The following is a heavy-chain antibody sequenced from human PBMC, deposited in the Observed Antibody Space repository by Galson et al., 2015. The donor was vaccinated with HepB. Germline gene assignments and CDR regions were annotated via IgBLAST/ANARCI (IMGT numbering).Heavy chain of an antibody. V-gene: IGHV1-3*01. CDR2: INAGNGNT. CDR1: GYTFTSYG. J-gene: IGHJ4*02. D-gene: IGHD2-15*01. Sequence: CKASGYTFTSYGLSWVRQAPGQRLEWMGWINAGNGNTKYSQRFQGRVTISRDTSASTAYMELSSLRSEDTAVYYCARDPTSYCSGGSCYLLDYWGQGTLVTVSS. CDR3: ARDPTSYCSGGSCYLLDY.